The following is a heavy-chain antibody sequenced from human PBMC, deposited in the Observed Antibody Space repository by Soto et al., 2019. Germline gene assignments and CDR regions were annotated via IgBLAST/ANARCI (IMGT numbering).Heavy chain of an antibody. V-gene: IGHV3-23*01. CDR2: ISGSDGST. D-gene: IGHD4-17*01. Sequence: GGSLRLSCAASGLTFNSYAMSWVRQAPGKGLEWVSAISGSDGSTYYADSVKGRFTISRDNSKNTLYLQMSSLRAEDTAVYYCASPPRATVTDNIFDYWGQGTLVTVSS. J-gene: IGHJ4*02. CDR1: GLTFNSYA. CDR3: ASPPRATVTDNIFDY.